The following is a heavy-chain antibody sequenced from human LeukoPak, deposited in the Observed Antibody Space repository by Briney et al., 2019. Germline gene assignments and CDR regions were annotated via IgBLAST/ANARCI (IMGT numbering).Heavy chain of an antibody. CDR1: GGSISSSSYY. V-gene: IGHV4-39*07. D-gene: IGHD4-17*01. CDR2: IYYSGST. Sequence: SETLSLACTVSGGSISSSSYYWGWIRQPPGKGLEWIGSIYYSGSTYYNPSLKSRVTISVDTSKNQFSLKLSSVTAADTAVYYCARDLRSATDAFDIWGQGTMVTVSS. J-gene: IGHJ3*02. CDR3: ARDLRSATDAFDI.